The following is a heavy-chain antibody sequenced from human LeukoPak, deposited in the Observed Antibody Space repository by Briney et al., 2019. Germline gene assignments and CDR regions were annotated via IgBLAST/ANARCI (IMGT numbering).Heavy chain of an antibody. CDR3: ARDLGGGTYYVGSDN. J-gene: IGHJ4*02. V-gene: IGHV3-9*01. D-gene: IGHD1-26*01. CDR2: ISWNSGSI. Sequence: GGSLRLSCAASGFTFDDYAMHWVRQAPGKGLEGVSGISWNSGSIGYAASVKGRFTISRDNAKNSLYLQMNSLRAEDTAVYYCARDLGGGTYYVGSDNWGQGTLVTVSS. CDR1: GFTFDDYA.